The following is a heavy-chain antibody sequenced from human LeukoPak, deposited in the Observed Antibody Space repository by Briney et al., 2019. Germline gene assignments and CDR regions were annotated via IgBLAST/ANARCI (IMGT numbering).Heavy chain of an antibody. CDR1: GYTFTNYG. V-gene: IGHV1-18*01. CDR2: ISAYNGNT. J-gene: IGHJ1*01. D-gene: IGHD4-17*01. Sequence: ASVKVSCKTSGYTFTNYGVSWVRQAPGQGPEWMGWISAYNGNTDFAQKLQGRVTMTTDTSTSTAYMNLMSLTSDDTAVYYCARGPPVKATGYFQHWGQGTLVTVSS. CDR3: ARGPPVKATGYFQH.